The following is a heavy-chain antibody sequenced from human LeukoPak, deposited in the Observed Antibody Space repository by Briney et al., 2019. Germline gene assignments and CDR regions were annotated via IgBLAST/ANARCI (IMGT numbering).Heavy chain of an antibody. CDR3: ARELRVLLWFGESHHNYYYYGMDV. J-gene: IGHJ6*04. CDR2: ISSSGSTI. D-gene: IGHD3-10*01. V-gene: IGHV3-48*03. CDR1: GFTFSSYE. Sequence: GGSLRLSCAASGFTFSSYEMNWVRQAPGKGLEWVSYISSSGSTIYYADSVKGRFTISRDNAKNSLYLQMNSLRAEDTAVYYCARELRVLLWFGESHHNYYYYGMDVWGKGTTVTVSS.